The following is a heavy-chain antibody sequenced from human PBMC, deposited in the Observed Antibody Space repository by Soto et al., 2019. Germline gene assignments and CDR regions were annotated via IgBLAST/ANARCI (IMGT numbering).Heavy chain of an antibody. D-gene: IGHD6-13*01. J-gene: IGHJ5*02. V-gene: IGHV5-10-1*01. Sequence: PGESLKISCQGSGYIFTTYWITWVRQMPGKGLEWMGRIDPSDSHINYSPSFQGHVTISVDKSISTAYLQWSSLRASDTAMYYCARSRAASGVVPFDPWGRGTLVTVSS. CDR1: GYIFTTYW. CDR3: ARSRAASGVVPFDP. CDR2: IDPSDSHI.